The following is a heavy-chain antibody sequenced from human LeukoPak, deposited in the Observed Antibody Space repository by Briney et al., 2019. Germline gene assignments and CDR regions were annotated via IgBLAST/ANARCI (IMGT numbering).Heavy chain of an antibody. CDR1: RMTLSNYG. CDR3: AKRGVVIRVILVGFHKEANYFDS. D-gene: IGHD3-22*01. J-gene: IGHJ4*02. Sequence: VGSLSLSCALSRMTLSNYGMSCVGQAPGTRREWAAGICGSGVRTNYADSGKGRFPISRDNPKNPLYLPMNSLRAEDTVVYFCAKRGVVIRVILVGFHKEANYFDSWGQGVLVTVSS. CDR2: ICGSGVRT. V-gene: IGHV3-23*01.